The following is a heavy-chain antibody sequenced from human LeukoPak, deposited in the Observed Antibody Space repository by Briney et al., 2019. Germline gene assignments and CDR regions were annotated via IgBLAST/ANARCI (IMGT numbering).Heavy chain of an antibody. J-gene: IGHJ1*01. CDR1: GFTFISYP. CDR3: ARGDYGAYGYFQH. CDR2: ISYHEGKQ. D-gene: IGHD4-17*01. V-gene: IGHV3-30-3*01. Sequence: GRSLRLSCVASGFTFISYPMHWVRQAPGKGLEWVAVISYHEGKQIYADSVKGRFTISRDKSKNTLDLQMSSLRAADTAVYYCARGDYGAYGYFQHWGQGTLVTVSS.